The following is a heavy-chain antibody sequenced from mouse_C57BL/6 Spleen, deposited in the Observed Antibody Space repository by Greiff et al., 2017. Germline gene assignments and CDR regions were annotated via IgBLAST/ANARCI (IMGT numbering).Heavy chain of an antibody. CDR2: IDPSDSYT. CDR3: ARDGSSHWYFDV. V-gene: IGHV1-50*01. CDR1: GYTFTSYW. Sequence: QVQLQQPGAELVKPGASVKLSCKASGYTFTSYWMQWVKQRPGQGLEWIGEIDPSDSYTNYNQKFKGEATLTVDTASSTAYMQLSSLTSEDSAVYYCARDGSSHWYFDVWGTGTTVTVSS. D-gene: IGHD1-1*01. J-gene: IGHJ1*03.